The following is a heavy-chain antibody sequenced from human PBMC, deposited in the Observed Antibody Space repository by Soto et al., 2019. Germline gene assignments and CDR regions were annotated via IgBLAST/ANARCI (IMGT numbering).Heavy chain of an antibody. CDR2: IWYDGSNK. V-gene: IGHV3-33*01. CDR1: GFTFSSYG. D-gene: IGHD6-13*01. J-gene: IGHJ4*02. CDR3: ARDDHSSSWYYFDY. Sequence: QVQLVESGGGVVQPGRSLRLSCAASGFTFSSYGMHWVRQAPGKGLEWVAVIWYDGSNKYYADSVKGRFTISRDNSKNTLYLKMNSLRAEDTAVYYCARDDHSSSWYYFDYWGQGTLVTVSS.